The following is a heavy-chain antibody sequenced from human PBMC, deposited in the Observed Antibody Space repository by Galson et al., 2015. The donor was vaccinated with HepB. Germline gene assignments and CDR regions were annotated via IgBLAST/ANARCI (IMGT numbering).Heavy chain of an antibody. D-gene: IGHD6-13*01. V-gene: IGHV1-69*04. CDR2: IIPILGIA. Sequence: SVKVSCKASGGTFSSYTISWVRQAPGQGLEWMGRIIPILGIANYAQKFQGRVTITADKSTSTAYMELSSLRSEDTAVYYCARDPLTGYSSSWYGANRKKAFDYWGQGTLVTVSS. CDR3: ARDPLTGYSSSWYGANRKKAFDY. CDR1: GGTFSSYT. J-gene: IGHJ4*02.